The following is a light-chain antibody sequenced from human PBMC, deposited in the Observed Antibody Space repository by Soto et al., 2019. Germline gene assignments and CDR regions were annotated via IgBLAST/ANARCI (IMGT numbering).Light chain of an antibody. Sequence: DIHMTQSPSTLSASVGDRVTITCRASQSISSWLAWYQQKPGKAPKLLIYDASSLESGVPSRFSGSGSGTEFTLTISSLQPDDFATYYCHQYNSYSPYTFGQGTKLEIK. V-gene: IGKV1-5*01. J-gene: IGKJ2*01. CDR1: QSISSW. CDR2: DAS. CDR3: HQYNSYSPYT.